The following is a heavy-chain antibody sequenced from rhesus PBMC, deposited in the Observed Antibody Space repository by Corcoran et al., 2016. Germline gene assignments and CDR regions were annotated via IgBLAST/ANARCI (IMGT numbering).Heavy chain of an antibody. CDR2: INGKSCST. V-gene: IGHV4-80*01. CDR3: AREVA. J-gene: IGHJ4*01. CDR1: GAFISSYW. Sequence: QVQLQESGPGLVKPSETLSHTCAVSGAFISSYWWSWIRKPPGKGLERIGEINGKSCSTYSSPSLRSRVTISKDASKNQFSLRLGSVTAADTAVYYCAREVAWGQGVLVTVSS. D-gene: IGHD2-33*01.